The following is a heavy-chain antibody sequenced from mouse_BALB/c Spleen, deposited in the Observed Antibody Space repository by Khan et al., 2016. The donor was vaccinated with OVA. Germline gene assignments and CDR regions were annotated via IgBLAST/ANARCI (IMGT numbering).Heavy chain of an antibody. CDR3: ARLYAMDY. CDR1: GFTFSSYG. Sequence: EVQLVESGGDLVKPGGSLKLSCAASGFTFSSYGMSWVRQTPDKRLEWVATISSGGSYTYYPDSVKGRFTISRDNAKNTLYLQMSSLKSEDTAMDYCARLYAMDYWGQGTSVTVSS. J-gene: IGHJ4*01. CDR2: ISSGGSYT. V-gene: IGHV5-6*01.